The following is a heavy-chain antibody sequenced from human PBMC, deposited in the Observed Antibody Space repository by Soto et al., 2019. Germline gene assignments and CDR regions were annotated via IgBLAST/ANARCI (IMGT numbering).Heavy chain of an antibody. CDR3: VREGHYDLWGYYYGMDV. CDR2: INHSGST. CDR1: GGSLSGFY. V-gene: IGHV4-34*01. J-gene: IGHJ6*02. D-gene: IGHD3-3*01. Sequence: QVQLQQWGAGLLKPSETLSLTCAVYGGSLSGFYWSWIRQAPGKGLEWIGEINHSGSTNYNPSLKSRVTISVDTSKNQFSLKLRSLTAADTAVDYCVREGHYDLWGYYYGMDVWGQGTTVTVSS.